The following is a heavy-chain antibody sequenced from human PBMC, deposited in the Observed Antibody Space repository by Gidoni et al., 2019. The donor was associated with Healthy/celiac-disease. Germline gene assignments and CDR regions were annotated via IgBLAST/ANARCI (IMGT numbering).Heavy chain of an antibody. D-gene: IGHD2-2*01. CDR3: AKERGKVVPAETPDY. J-gene: IGHJ4*02. CDR2: SSGSGGST. V-gene: IGHV3-23*01. Sequence: FSSYAMSWVRQAPGKGLDWVSASSGSGGSTYYADPVKGRFTISRDNSKNTLYLQMNSLRAEDTAVYYCAKERGKVVPAETPDYWGQGTLVTVSS. CDR1: FSSYA.